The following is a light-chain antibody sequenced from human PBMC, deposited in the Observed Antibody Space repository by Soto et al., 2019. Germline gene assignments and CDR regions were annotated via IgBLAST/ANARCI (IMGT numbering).Light chain of an antibody. CDR2: GAS. V-gene: IGKV3-20*01. CDR1: QSVSSSY. CDR3: QQYGSSSYT. Sequence: EIVLTQSPGTLSLSPGERATLSCRASQSVSSSYLAWYQQKPGQAPRLLIYGASSRATGIPDRFSGSGSGNDFTLTISSLEPEDSAVYYCQQYGSSSYTFGQGTKLEIK. J-gene: IGKJ2*01.